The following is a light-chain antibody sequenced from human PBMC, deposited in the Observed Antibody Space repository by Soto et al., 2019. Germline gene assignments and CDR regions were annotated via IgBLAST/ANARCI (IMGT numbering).Light chain of an antibody. CDR2: DAS. J-gene: IGKJ1*01. Sequence: DIQMTQSPSTLSAYVGDRVTITCRASQTISNWLAWYQQKPGKAPKLLIYDASSLEGGVPSRFSGSGSGTEFTLTLSSLQPDDFATYYCQQYYSYWTFGQGTKVEIQ. V-gene: IGKV1-5*01. CDR3: QQYYSYWT. CDR1: QTISNW.